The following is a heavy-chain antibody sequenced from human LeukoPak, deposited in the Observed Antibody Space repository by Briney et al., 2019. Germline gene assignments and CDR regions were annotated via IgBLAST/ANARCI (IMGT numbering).Heavy chain of an antibody. D-gene: IGHD6-19*01. CDR1: GGSFSGYY. V-gene: IGHV4-34*01. Sequence: SETLSLTCAVYGGSFSGYYWSWIRQPPGKGLEWIGEINHSGSTNYNPSLKTRLTISLNTTKNHFSLKPTPVTAAHTAVYYCARRTGYSSGWYLLWGQGTLVTVSS. CDR3: ARRTGYSSGWYLL. CDR2: INHSGST. J-gene: IGHJ4*02.